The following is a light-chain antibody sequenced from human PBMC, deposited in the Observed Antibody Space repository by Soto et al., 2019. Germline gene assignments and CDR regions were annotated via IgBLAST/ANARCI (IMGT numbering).Light chain of an antibody. J-gene: IGKJ2*01. CDR3: QQYGRSPLLYT. CDR1: QSVTSNY. Sequence: EIALTQSPGTLSLSPREIATLSCRASQSVTSNYLAWYKQKPGQAPRLLIYGASTRAAGVPDRFSGSGSGTDFTLTITRLEPEDFAVYYGQQYGRSPLLYTFGQGTKLGVK. CDR2: GAS. V-gene: IGKV3-20*01.